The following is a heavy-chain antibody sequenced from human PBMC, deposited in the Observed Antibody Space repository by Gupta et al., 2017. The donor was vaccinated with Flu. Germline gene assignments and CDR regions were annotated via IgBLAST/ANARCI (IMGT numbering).Heavy chain of an antibody. V-gene: IGHV4-31*02. J-gene: IGHJ4*02. CDR1: GGSISSGDYY. CDR3: ARGNYGYDY. Sequence: QVQLPESGAGLGKPSPTLSLTGSVSGGSISSGDYYWSWIRRHPGKGLEWIGHIYDSGNTYYNPSLEGRVIMSVDPSKNQFSLRLSSLTAADTAVYYCARGNYGYDYWGQGTLVTVSS. D-gene: IGHD5-18*01. CDR2: IYDSGNT.